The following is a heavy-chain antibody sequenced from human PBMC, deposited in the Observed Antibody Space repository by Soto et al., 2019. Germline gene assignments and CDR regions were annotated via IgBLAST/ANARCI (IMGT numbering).Heavy chain of an antibody. Sequence: QVQLQQWGAGLLKPSETLSLTCAVYGGSFSGYYWSWIRQPPGKGLEWIGEINHSGSTNYNPSLKSRVTLSVDTSKNQFSLKLSSVTAADTAVYYCARGRCTNGVCYTVRRYYYYYMDVWGKGTTVTVSS. CDR3: ARGRCTNGVCYTVRRYYYYYMDV. D-gene: IGHD2-8*01. V-gene: IGHV4-34*01. J-gene: IGHJ6*03. CDR1: GGSFSGYY. CDR2: INHSGST.